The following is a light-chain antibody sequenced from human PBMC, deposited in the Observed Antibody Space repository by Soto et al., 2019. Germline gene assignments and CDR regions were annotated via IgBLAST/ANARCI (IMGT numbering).Light chain of an antibody. CDR3: QQRSNWPPGVT. J-gene: IGKJ3*01. CDR2: DAS. V-gene: IGKV3-11*01. Sequence: EVVLTQSPATLSLSPGERATLSCTASQSVTTYSAWYQQKPGQAPRLLIYDASTTATGIPARFSGSGSGTDFTLTISSLEPEDFAVYYCQQRSNWPPGVTFGPGTKVDIK. CDR1: QSVTTY.